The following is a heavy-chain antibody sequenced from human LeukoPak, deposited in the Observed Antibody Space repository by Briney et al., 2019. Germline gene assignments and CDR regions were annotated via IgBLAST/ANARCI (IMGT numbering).Heavy chain of an antibody. D-gene: IGHD6-6*01. CDR3: ATASRPGGFYYSYMDL. J-gene: IGHJ6*03. CDR2: LDRSDGEI. V-gene: IGHV1-24*01. CDR1: GYRLTQLS. Sequence: ASVKVSCKVSGYRLTQLSTHWVRRAPGKGLEWMGGLDRSDGEIKYGQRFQGSVSMTEDTSTDTAYMELSRLTSEDTAIYYCATASRPGGFYYSYMDLWGKGTMVTVSS.